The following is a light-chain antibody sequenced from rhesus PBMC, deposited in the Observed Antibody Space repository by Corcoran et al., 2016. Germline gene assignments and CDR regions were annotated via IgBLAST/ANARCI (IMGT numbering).Light chain of an antibody. CDR3: QQYSSSPWT. V-gene: IGKV1-22*01. CDR1: QSISSW. J-gene: IGKJ1*01. CDR2: KAS. Sequence: DIQMTQSPSSLSASVGDTVTITCRASQSISSWLAWYQQKPGKAPKLLTYKASSLQSGVPSRFSGSGSGTYFTLTISSLQSEDFATYDCQQYSSSPWTFGQGTKVEIK.